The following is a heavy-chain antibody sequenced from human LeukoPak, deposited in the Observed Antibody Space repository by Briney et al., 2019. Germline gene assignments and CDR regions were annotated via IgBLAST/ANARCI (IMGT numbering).Heavy chain of an antibody. J-gene: IGHJ6*02. Sequence: SVKVSCKASGGTFSSYAISWVRQAPGQGLEWMGGISPIFGTANYAQKFQGRVTITADESTSTAYMELSSLRSEDTAVYYCAVGYCSSTSCYEDAYGMDVWGQGTTVTVSS. CDR2: ISPIFGTA. V-gene: IGHV1-69*13. D-gene: IGHD2-2*01. CDR3: AVGYCSSTSCYEDAYGMDV. CDR1: GGTFSSYA.